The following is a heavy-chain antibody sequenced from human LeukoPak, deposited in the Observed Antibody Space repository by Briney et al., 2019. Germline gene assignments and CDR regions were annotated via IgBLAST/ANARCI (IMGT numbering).Heavy chain of an antibody. Sequence: GGSLRLSCAASGFTFSAYPLHWVRQAPGKGLEWVAVIWYDGSNKYYADSVKGRFTISRDNSKNTLYLQMNSLRAEDTAVYYCARARYDILTGYPYLGYWGQGTLVTVSS. CDR3: ARARYDILTGYPYLGY. CDR2: IWYDGSNK. D-gene: IGHD3-9*01. CDR1: GFTFSAYP. J-gene: IGHJ4*02. V-gene: IGHV3-33*08.